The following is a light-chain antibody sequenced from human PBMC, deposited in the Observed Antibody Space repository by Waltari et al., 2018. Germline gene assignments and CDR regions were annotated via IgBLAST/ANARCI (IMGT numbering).Light chain of an antibody. CDR2: QVS. Sequence: DVVMTQSPLSLPITPGQPASMTCRSSQSLLHSSGNTYLTWFLRKPGQPPRRLIYQVSRRDSGVPDRFSGSGAGTEFTLKISRVEAEDVGVYYCMQATHFPPLTFGGGTKVEIK. CDR1: QSLLHSSGNTY. V-gene: IGKV2-30*02. J-gene: IGKJ4*01. CDR3: MQATHFPPLT.